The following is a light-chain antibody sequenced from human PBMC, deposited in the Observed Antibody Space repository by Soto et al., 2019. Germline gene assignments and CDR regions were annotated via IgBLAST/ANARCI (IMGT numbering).Light chain of an antibody. CDR3: QQYDNSPIT. CDR1: QSVSSY. J-gene: IGKJ5*01. V-gene: IGKV3-20*01. Sequence: VLTQSPGTLTLTPGERATLSCRASQSVSSYLAWYQQKPGQAPRLLIYGASSRATGIPDRFSGTGSETDFTLTISRLEPEDFAVYYCQQYDNSPITFGQGTLL. CDR2: GAS.